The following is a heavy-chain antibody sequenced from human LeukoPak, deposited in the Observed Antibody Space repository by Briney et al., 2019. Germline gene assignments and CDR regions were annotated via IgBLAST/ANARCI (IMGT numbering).Heavy chain of an antibody. CDR2: ISPSGDIT. Sequence: PGGTLRLSCAASGFTFSNHGMNWVRQAPGKGLEWVSGISPSGDITYYADSVKGRFTISRDNAKNSLYLQMNSLRAEDTAVYYCAREPSPPYYDSSGYYDYWAREPWSPSPQ. D-gene: IGHD3-22*01. J-gene: IGHJ4*02. CDR1: GFTFSNHG. V-gene: IGHV3-23*01. CDR3: AREPSPPYYDSSGYYDY.